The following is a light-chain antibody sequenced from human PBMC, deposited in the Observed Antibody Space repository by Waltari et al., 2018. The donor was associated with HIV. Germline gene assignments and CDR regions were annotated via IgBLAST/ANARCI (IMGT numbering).Light chain of an antibody. V-gene: IGLV1-40*01. CDR1: IEAGQA. Sequence: QSVLTQPPSMSGAPGQTVTISCTNIEAGQAIHWYRQLPGTAPQLLIYADHNRPSGGPTRFSGSNSRTSASLAITGLQSEDEGDYYCQAYDGRLRNYVFGTGTKVTVL. J-gene: IGLJ1*01. CDR3: QAYDGRLRNYV. CDR2: ADH.